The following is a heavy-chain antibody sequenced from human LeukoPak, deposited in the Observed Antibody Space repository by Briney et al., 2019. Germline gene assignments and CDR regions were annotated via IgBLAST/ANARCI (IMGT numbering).Heavy chain of an antibody. CDR1: GFTFSSYS. Sequence: PGGSLRLSCAASGFTFSSYSMNWVRQAPGKGLEWVSSISSSSYIYYADSVKGRFTISRDNAKNSLYPQMNSLRAEDTAVYYCARGGGYCSGGSCYVGYWGQGTLVTVSS. D-gene: IGHD2-15*01. CDR2: ISSSSYI. J-gene: IGHJ4*02. CDR3: ARGGGYCSGGSCYVGY. V-gene: IGHV3-21*01.